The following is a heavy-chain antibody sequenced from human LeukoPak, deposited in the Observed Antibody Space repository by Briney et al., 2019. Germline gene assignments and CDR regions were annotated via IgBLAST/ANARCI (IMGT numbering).Heavy chain of an antibody. V-gene: IGHV3-74*03. CDR1: EFSFSTTW. J-gene: IGHJ3*02. CDR2: ITSDGTST. CDR3: ARDVHRYYYDSSGMGVAAFDI. Sequence: GGSLRLSCAASEFSFSTTWMHWVRQRPGQGLVWVARITSDGTSTSYAESVRGRFTISRDNAKNTLYLQMNSLRAEDTAVYYCARDVHRYYYDSSGMGVAAFDIWGQGTMVTVSS. D-gene: IGHD3-22*01.